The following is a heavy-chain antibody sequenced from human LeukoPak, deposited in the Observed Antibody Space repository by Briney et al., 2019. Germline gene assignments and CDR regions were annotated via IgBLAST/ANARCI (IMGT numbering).Heavy chain of an antibody. D-gene: IGHD2-2*03. CDR1: NGSMTSDSYY. V-gene: IGHV4-39*02. CDR2: TFYSGKT. J-gene: IGHJ5*02. CDR3: ARLWIVATWFDA. Sequence: PSETLSLTCTVSNGSMTSDSYYWAWVRQPPGKGLEWIGTTFYSGKTYYSASLKSRVTVSLDTSKKNFSLRLSSVTAADTAVYYCARLWIVATWFDAWGQGALVTVSS.